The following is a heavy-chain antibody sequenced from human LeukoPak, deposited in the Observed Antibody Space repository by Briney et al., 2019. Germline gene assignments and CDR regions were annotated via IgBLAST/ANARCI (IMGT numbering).Heavy chain of an antibody. V-gene: IGHV3-73*01. D-gene: IGHD6-6*01. CDR2: IRSKANSYAT. J-gene: IGHJ4*02. CDR1: GFTFSGSA. CDR3: ARGEYSSSRETIRLIDY. Sequence: RTGGSLRLSCAASGFTFSGSAMHWVRQASGKGLEWVGRIRSKANSYATAYAASVKGRFTISRDDSKNTAYLQMNSLKTEDTAVYYCARGEYSSSRETIRLIDYWGQGTLVTVSS.